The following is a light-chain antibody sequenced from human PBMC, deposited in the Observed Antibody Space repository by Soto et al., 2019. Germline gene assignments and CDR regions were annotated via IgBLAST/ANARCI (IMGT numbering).Light chain of an antibody. V-gene: IGKV1-13*02. CDR3: QHYDTFPYT. J-gene: IGKJ2*01. CDR1: QAIRND. Sequence: AIQMTQSPSSLSASVGDRVTITCRASQAIRNDLGWYQQKPGKAPKLLIYDASTLESGVSSGFSGSGSGTEFTLTISSLRPDDFATYYCQHYDTFPYTFGQGTKLEIK. CDR2: DAS.